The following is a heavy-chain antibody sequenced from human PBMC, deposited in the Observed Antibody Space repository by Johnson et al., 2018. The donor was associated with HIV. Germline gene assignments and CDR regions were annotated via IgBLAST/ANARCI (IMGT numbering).Heavy chain of an antibody. CDR2: ISYDGTNN. V-gene: IGHV3-30*04. CDR1: GFTFSTFA. D-gene: IGHD1-26*01. CDR3: AGADGSYYDRASWAFDI. J-gene: IGHJ3*02. Sequence: QVQLVESGGGVVQPGTSLRLSCAASGFTFSTFAMHWVRQAPGKGLEWVAVISYDGTNNQNGDSVKGRFTISRDNSKNTLYLQMNSLRAEDTAVYYCAGADGSYYDRASWAFDIWGQGTMVTVSS.